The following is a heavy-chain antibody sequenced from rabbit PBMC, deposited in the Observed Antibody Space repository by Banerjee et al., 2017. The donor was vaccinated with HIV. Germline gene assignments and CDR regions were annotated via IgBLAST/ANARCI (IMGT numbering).Heavy chain of an antibody. V-gene: IGHV1S45*01. Sequence: GGSLTLTCTASGFSFSSSYWICWVRQAPGKGLEWIACIYSGSSGGTYYANWAKGRFTISKTSSPTVTLQMTSLTAADTATYFCARDAGYAGSNLWGQGTLVTVS. CDR3: ARDAGYAGSNL. CDR2: IYSGSSGGT. D-gene: IGHD4-2*01. CDR1: GFSFSSSYW. J-gene: IGHJ4*01.